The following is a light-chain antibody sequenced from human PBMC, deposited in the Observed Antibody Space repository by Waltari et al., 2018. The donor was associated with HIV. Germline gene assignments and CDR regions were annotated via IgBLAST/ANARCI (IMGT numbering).Light chain of an antibody. J-gene: IGLJ2*01. CDR1: SSDVGNYDL. CDR3: CSYVIGNNWI. Sequence: QSALTPSASVSGSPGQSITIPCTGTSSDVGNYDLVSWYQQQPDKAPKLTIYEVKKRPSGVSDRFAGSKSGNTASLTSSGLQAEDEAQYYCCSYVIGNNWIFGGGTKLTVL. CDR2: EVK. V-gene: IGLV2-23*02.